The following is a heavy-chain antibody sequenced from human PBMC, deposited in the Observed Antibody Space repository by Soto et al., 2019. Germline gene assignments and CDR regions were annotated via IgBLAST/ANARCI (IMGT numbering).Heavy chain of an antibody. CDR3: ARGLWNFDL. J-gene: IGHJ2*01. D-gene: IGHD3-16*01. CDR2: IRTSGSTM. CDR1: GFTFSDYY. Sequence: QVQLVESGGGLVKPGGSLRLSCAASGFTFSDYYMSWIRQAPGRGLQCVSYIRTSGSTMYYADSVKGRFTVSRDNAKNSLSLRMNRLRAEDTAVYYCARGLWNFDLWGRGTLVTVSS. V-gene: IGHV3-11*01.